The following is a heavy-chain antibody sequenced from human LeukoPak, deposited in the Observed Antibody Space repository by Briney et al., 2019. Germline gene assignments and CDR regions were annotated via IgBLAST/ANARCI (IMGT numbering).Heavy chain of an antibody. Sequence: SVKVSCKASGGTFSSYAISWVRQAPGQGLEWMGGIIPIFGTANYAQKFQGRVTITADESTSTAYMELSSLRSEDTAVYYCARDRGYYDSSGYYYMDYWGQGTLVTVSS. CDR3: ARDRGYYDSSGYYYMDY. D-gene: IGHD3-22*01. CDR2: IIPIFGTA. V-gene: IGHV1-69*01. J-gene: IGHJ4*02. CDR1: GGTFSSYA.